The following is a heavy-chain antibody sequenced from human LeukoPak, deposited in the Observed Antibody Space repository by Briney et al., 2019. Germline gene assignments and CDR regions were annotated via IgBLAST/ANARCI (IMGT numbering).Heavy chain of an antibody. CDR1: GFTVSSNY. CDR2: IYYSGST. CDR3: ARHDFAGGPTHYFDY. D-gene: IGHD3/OR15-3a*01. Sequence: GSLRLSCAASGFTVSSNYMSWVRQAPGKGLEWIASIYYSGSTSYNPSLKSRVTTSVDTSKNQFSLKLSSVTAADTAVYYCARHDFAGGPTHYFDYWGQGTLVTVSS. J-gene: IGHJ4*02. V-gene: IGHV4-39*01.